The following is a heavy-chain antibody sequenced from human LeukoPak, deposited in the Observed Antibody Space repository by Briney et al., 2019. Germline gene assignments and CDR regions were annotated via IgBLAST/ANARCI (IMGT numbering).Heavy chain of an antibody. V-gene: IGHV3-53*01. Sequence: QPGGSLRLSCTASGLTVSSDYMTWVRQAPGKGLEWVSLIYSGGDTYYADSVKGRFTISRGNSKNTLYLQMNSLRAEDTAVYYCARVVVGLTYYFDYWGQGTLVTVSS. D-gene: IGHD1-26*01. CDR3: ARVVVGLTYYFDY. CDR1: GLTVSSDY. J-gene: IGHJ4*02. CDR2: IYSGGDT.